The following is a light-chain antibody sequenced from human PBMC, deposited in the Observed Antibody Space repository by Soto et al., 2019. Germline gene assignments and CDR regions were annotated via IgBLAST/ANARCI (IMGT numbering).Light chain of an antibody. V-gene: IGKV1-8*01. Sequence: AIRMTQSPSSFSASTGDRVTITCRASQGISSYLAWYQQKPGKAPKLLIYAASTLQSGVPSRFSGSGSGTEFTLTISSLQPDDFATYYCQQYNTYLTFGGGTKVDIK. CDR3: QQYNTYLT. CDR1: QGISSY. J-gene: IGKJ4*01. CDR2: AAS.